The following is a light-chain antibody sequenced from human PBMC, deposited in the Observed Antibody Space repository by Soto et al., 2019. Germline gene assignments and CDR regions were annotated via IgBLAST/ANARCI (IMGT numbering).Light chain of an antibody. Sequence: QSALTQPASVSASPGQSITISCTETNSAIGTLNSVSWYQQFPGKAPKLMIFGVSVRPSGVSTRFSGSKFGNTAFLYISGLQAEDEADYYCSSYTSSRTYVFGSGTKLTVL. CDR2: GVS. J-gene: IGLJ1*01. CDR1: NSAIGTLNS. CDR3: SSYTSSRTYV. V-gene: IGLV2-14*01.